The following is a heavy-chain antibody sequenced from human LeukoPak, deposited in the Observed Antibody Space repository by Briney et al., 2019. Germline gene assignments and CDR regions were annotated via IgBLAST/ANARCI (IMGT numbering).Heavy chain of an antibody. Sequence: GGSLGLSCAASGFTFSSYAMHWVRQAPGKGLEWVAVISYDGSNKYYADSVKGRFTIPRDNSKNTLYLQMNSLRAEDTAVYYCARPPTYYDFWSGYYFDYWGQGTLVTVSS. CDR1: GFTFSSYA. J-gene: IGHJ4*02. CDR2: ISYDGSNK. D-gene: IGHD3-3*01. V-gene: IGHV3-30-3*01. CDR3: ARPPTYYDFWSGYYFDY.